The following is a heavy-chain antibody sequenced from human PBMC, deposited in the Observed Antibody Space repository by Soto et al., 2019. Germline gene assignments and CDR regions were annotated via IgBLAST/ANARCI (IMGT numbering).Heavy chain of an antibody. CDR2: IITILGIA. CDR1: GGTFSSYT. J-gene: IGHJ6*02. CDR3: ARGPFYIVVVPAALTQNPYYYYYGMDV. D-gene: IGHD2-2*01. V-gene: IGHV1-69*02. Sequence: ASVKVSCKASGGTFSSYTMRWVRQAPGQGLERMRKIITILGIANYAQKFQGRVTITADKSTSTAYMELSSLRSEDTAVYYCARGPFYIVVVPAALTQNPYYYYYGMDVWGQGTTVTVSS.